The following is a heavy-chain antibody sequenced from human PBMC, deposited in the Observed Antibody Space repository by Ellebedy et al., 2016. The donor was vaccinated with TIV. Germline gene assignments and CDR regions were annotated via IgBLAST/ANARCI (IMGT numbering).Heavy chain of an antibody. D-gene: IGHD1-26*01. CDR1: GGSFSGYY. J-gene: IGHJ3*02. CDR3: ARDLYSGHYEGFGAFDI. CDR2: INHSGST. V-gene: IGHV4-34*01. Sequence: MPSETLSLTCAVYGGSFSGYYWSWIRQPPGKGLEWIGEINHSGSTNYNPSLKSRVTFSLDTSKNQFSLELRSVTAADTAVYYCARDLYSGHYEGFGAFDIWGQGTLVTVSS.